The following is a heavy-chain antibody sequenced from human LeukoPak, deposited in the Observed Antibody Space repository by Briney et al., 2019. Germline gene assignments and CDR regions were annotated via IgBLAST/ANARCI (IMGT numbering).Heavy chain of an antibody. V-gene: IGHV4-31*03. J-gene: IGHJ5*02. CDR3: ARAFRSSGSHSGLTEFDP. CDR2: IYYSGST. D-gene: IGHD3-10*01. CDR1: GGSISSGGYY. Sequence: PSQTLSLTCTVSGGSISSGGYYWSWIRQHPGKGLEWIGYIYYSGSTYYNPSLKSRVTISVDTSKNQFSLKLSSVTAAATAVYYCARAFRSSGSHSGLTEFDPWGQGPLVPVSS.